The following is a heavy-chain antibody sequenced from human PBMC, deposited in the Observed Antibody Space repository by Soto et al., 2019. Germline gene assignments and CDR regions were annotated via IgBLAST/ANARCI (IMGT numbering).Heavy chain of an antibody. CDR3: ARQPVAGTPGPKQTPKTVDY. CDR1: GGSISSSSYY. CDR2: IYYSGST. Sequence: SETLSLTCTVSGGSISSSSYYWGWIRQPPGKGLEWIGSIYYSGSTYYNPSLKSRVTISVDTSKNQFSLKLSSVTAADTAVYYCARQPVAGTPGPKQTPKTVDYWGQGTLVTVSS. V-gene: IGHV4-39*01. J-gene: IGHJ4*02. D-gene: IGHD6-19*01.